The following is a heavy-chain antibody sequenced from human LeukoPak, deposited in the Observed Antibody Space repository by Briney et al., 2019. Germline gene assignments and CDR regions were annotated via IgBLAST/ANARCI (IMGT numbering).Heavy chain of an antibody. CDR2: IYHTGSA. D-gene: IGHD3-10*01. CDR1: GGSISSANW. Sequence: SGTLSLTCAVSGGSISSANWWTWVRQPPGKGLEWIGEIYHTGSANYNPSLKSRVTISVDKSKNQFSLKLSSMTAADTAVYFCARRPDGSGSYYWGQGTLVTVSS. CDR3: ARRPDGSGSYY. V-gene: IGHV4-4*02. J-gene: IGHJ4*02.